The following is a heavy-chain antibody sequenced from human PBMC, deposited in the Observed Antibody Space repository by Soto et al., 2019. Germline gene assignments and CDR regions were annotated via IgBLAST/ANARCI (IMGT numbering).Heavy chain of an antibody. CDR2: VYHSGST. Sequence: QLQLQESGSGLVKPSQTLSLTCAVSGGSISSGGYSWSWSRQPPGKGLEWIGYVYHSGSTSYNPSLKSRVTISVDRSKHHCSLKLSSVTAAATAVYYCAGGQELVPNYWGQATLVTVSS. V-gene: IGHV4-30-2*01. D-gene: IGHD6-13*01. J-gene: IGHJ4*02. CDR3: AGGQELVPNY. CDR1: GGSISSGGYS.